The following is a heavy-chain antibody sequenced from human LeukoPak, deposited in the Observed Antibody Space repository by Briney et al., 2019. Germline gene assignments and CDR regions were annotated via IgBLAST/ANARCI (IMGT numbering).Heavy chain of an antibody. J-gene: IGHJ3*02. CDR1: GYTFTSYD. V-gene: IGHV1-8*01. CDR3: ASLPSDYPDPDAFDI. CDR2: MNPNSGNT. Sequence: ASVKVSCKASGYTFTSYDINWVRQATGQGLEWMGWMNPNSGNTGYAQKFQGRVTMTRNTSISTAYMELSSLRSEDTAVYYCASLPSDYPDPDAFDIWGQGTMVTVSS. D-gene: IGHD4-17*01.